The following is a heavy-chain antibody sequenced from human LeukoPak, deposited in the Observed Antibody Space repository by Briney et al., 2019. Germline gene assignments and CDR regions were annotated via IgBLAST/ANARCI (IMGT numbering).Heavy chain of an antibody. CDR1: GGTFSSYA. Sequence: SVKVSCKGSGGTFSSYAISWVRQAPGQGLEWMGGIIPIFGTANYAQKFQGRVTITADESTSTAYMELSSLRSEDTAVYYCARDNRIAAVFDAFDIWGQGTVVTVSS. J-gene: IGHJ3*02. CDR2: IIPIFGTA. D-gene: IGHD6-25*01. V-gene: IGHV1-69*13. CDR3: ARDNRIAAVFDAFDI.